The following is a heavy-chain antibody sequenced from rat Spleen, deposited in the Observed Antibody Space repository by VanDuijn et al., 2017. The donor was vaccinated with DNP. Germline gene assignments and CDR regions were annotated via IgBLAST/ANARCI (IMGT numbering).Heavy chain of an antibody. CDR1: GFIFNDYY. Sequence: EVQLVESGGGLVQPGRSLKLSCAVSGFIFNDYYMAWVRQAPTKGLEWVASIRYDGGSTYYRDSVKGRFTIFRDNAKSSLYQQMDSLRSEDTATYYCTTGPYYYDGSYYYFDYWGQGVMVTVSS. V-gene: IGHV5-20*01. D-gene: IGHD1-12*02. CDR2: IRYDGGST. CDR3: TTGPYYYDGSYYYFDY. J-gene: IGHJ2*01.